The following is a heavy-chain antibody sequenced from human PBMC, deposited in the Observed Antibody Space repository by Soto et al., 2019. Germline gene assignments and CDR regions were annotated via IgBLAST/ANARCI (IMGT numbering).Heavy chain of an antibody. D-gene: IGHD3-10*01. V-gene: IGHV3-53*01. CDR1: GFPVSDNY. CDR3: ARDWGGDTVPYWYLDL. CDR2: IYRDEST. Sequence: VHLVESGGGLIQAGGYLRLYCAASGFPVSDNYMTWFRQAPGKGPEWVSIIYRDESTCYADSVRGRFTISRDNSQNTLYLHMDSLRVDDTAVYYCARDWGGDTVPYWYLDLWGRGTLVTVSS. J-gene: IGHJ2*01.